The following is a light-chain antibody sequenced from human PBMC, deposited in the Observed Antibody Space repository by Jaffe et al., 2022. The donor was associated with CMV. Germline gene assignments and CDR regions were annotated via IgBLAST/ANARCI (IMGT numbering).Light chain of an antibody. J-gene: IGKJ4*01. CDR3: QQYGRSPLT. CDR2: GAS. Sequence: EIVLTQSPGTLSLSPGERATLSCRASQSISSNYLAWYQQKPGLAPRLLIYGASRRATDVPGRFSGSGSGTDFTLTISGLEPEDFAVYHCQQYGRSPLTFGGGTKVEIK. V-gene: IGKV3-20*01. CDR1: QSISSNY.